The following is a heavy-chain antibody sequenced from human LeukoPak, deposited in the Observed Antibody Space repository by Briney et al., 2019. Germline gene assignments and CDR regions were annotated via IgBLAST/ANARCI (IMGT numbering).Heavy chain of an antibody. D-gene: IGHD6-13*01. CDR3: ARDIVSGIAAAGYYYGMDV. V-gene: IGHV3-33*01. CDR1: GFTFSSYG. J-gene: IGHJ6*02. Sequence: PGRSLRLSCAASGFTFSSYGMHWVRQAPGKGLEWVAVIWYDGSNKYYADSVKGRFTISRDNSKNTLYLQMNSLRAEDTAVYYCARDIVSGIAAAGYYYGMDVWGQGTTVTISS. CDR2: IWYDGSNK.